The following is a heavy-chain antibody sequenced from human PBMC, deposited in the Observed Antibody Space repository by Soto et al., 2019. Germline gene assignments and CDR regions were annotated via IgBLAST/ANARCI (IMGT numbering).Heavy chain of an antibody. J-gene: IGHJ6*03. CDR3: ARGTACNTGSCSSFYYYYMDV. Sequence: EVQLVESGGGLVQPGGSLRLSCAASGFTFSSYSMNWVRQAPGKGLEWVSYIGSSGNSIYYADSVKGRFTVSRDNAKNSLYLHMNSLRAEDTAVYYCARGTACNTGSCSSFYYYYMDVWGKGTTVTVS. CDR2: IGSSGNSI. V-gene: IGHV3-48*01. CDR1: GFTFSSYS. D-gene: IGHD2-15*01.